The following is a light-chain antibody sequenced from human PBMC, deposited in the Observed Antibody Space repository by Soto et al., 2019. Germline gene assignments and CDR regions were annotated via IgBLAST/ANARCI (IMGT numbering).Light chain of an antibody. CDR3: QQYGSSAELT. Sequence: IELTRSQGTLGLSPCERAYLSVSAVQSVSSSYLAWYQQKPGQAPRLLIYGASSRATGIPDRFSVSGYGTELTITTSSAEPQDLAAYYSQQYGSSAELTFGGGTKVDI. CDR1: QSVSSSY. J-gene: IGKJ4*01. CDR2: GAS. V-gene: IGKV3-20*01.